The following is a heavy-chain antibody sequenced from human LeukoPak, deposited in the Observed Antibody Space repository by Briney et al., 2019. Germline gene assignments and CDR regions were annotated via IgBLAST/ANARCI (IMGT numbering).Heavy chain of an antibody. V-gene: IGHV3-30-3*01. CDR3: AGELDCYGMDV. CDR1: GFTFSSYA. D-gene: IGHD1-1*01. J-gene: IGHJ6*02. CDR2: ISYDGSNK. Sequence: PGGSLRLSCAASGFTFSSYAMHWVRQAPGKGLEWVAVISYDGSNKYYADSVKGRFTISRDNSEDTLYLQMNSLRAEDTAVYYCAGELDCYGMDVWGQGTTVTVSS.